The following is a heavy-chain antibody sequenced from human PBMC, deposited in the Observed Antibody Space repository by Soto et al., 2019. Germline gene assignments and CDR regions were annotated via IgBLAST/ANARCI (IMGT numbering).Heavy chain of an antibody. D-gene: IGHD2-15*01. Sequence: QMQLEQSGPELKRPGTSVRVSCKASGFDFASFGIQWVRQTLGQRPEWIGWIVVANGATNYAQEFHVRVIISRDMSTNTAYIDLSNLRSEDTAVYFCSADHPHVPIGWPVWGQGTTVTVSS. CDR1: GFDFASFG. J-gene: IGHJ6*02. CDR2: IVVANGAT. V-gene: IGHV1-58*02. CDR3: SADHPHVPIGWPV.